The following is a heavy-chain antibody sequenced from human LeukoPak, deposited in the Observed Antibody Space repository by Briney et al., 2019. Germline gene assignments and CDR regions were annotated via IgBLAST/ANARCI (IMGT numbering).Heavy chain of an antibody. CDR2: IYYSGST. D-gene: IGHD6-19*01. Sequence: SETLSLTCTVSGGSISSYYWSWIRQPPGKGLEWIGYIYYSGSTNYNPSLKSRVTISVDTSKNQFSLKLSSVTAADTAVYYCARDSLYSSGLYYYYYYGTDVWGQGTTVTVSS. J-gene: IGHJ6*02. CDR3: ARDSLYSSGLYYYYYYGTDV. V-gene: IGHV4-59*12. CDR1: GGSISSYY.